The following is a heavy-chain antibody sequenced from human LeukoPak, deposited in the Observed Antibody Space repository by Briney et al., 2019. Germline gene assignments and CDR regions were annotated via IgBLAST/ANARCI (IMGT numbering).Heavy chain of an antibody. CDR1: GFTFSDYY. CDR2: ISSSGSTI. J-gene: IGHJ4*02. D-gene: IGHD6-13*01. CDR3: ARLDGSWLRYYFDY. Sequence: GGSQRLSCAASGFTFSDYYMSWIRQAPGEGLEWVSYISSSGSTIYYADSVKGRFTISRDNAKNSLYLQMNSLRAEDTAVYYCARLDGSWLRYYFDYWGQGTLVTVSS. V-gene: IGHV3-11*04.